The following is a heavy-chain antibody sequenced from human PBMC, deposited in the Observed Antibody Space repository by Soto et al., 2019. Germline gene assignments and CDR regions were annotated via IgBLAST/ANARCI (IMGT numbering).Heavy chain of an antibody. J-gene: IGHJ4*02. CDR2: INAGNGNT. CDR3: VRDDFGLGIEY. CDR1: GYTFTSYA. V-gene: IGHV1-3*01. D-gene: IGHD1-26*01. Sequence: ASVKVSCKASGYTFTSYAMHWVRQAPGQRLEWMGWINAGNGNTKYSQKFQGRVTITRDTSASTAYMELSSLRSEDTAVYYCVRDDFGLGIEYWGLGTLVTVSS.